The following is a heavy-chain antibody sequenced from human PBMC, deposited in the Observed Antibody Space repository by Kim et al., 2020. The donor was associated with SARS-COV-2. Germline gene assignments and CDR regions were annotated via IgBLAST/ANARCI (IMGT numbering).Heavy chain of an antibody. Sequence: SETLSLTCAVYGGSFSGYYWSWIRQPPGKGLEWIGEINHSGSTNYNPSLKSRVTISLDTSKNQFSLKLSSVTAADTAVYYCARGLPKQHSSSSPAFDYWGQGTLVTVSS. CDR3: ARGLPKQHSSSSPAFDY. CDR2: INHSGST. V-gene: IGHV4-34*01. D-gene: IGHD6-6*01. CDR1: GGSFSGYY. J-gene: IGHJ4*02.